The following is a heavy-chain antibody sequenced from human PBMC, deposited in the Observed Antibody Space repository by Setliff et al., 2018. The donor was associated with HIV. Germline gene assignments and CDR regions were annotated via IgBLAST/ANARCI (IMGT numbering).Heavy chain of an antibody. CDR2: IYYSGSI. CDR3: AKKGNGDYHFDD. Sequence: SETLSLTCVVSGYSFSSNDWWGWIRQSPGKGLEWIGDIYYSGSIYYNPSLKSRFTMSVDTSKNQFSLKLSSVTAVDTAVYYCAKKGNGDYHFDDWGQGTLVTVSS. D-gene: IGHD4-17*01. J-gene: IGHJ4*02. CDR1: GYSFSSNDW. V-gene: IGHV4-28*05.